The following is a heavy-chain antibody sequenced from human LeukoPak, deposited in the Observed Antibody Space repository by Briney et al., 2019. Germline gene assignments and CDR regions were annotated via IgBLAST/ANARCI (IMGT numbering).Heavy chain of an antibody. CDR3: AKDLMRDRWFGES. V-gene: IGHV3-21*01. D-gene: IGHD3-10*01. CDR2: ISSSSSYI. Sequence: GGSLRLSCAASGFTFSSYSMNWVRQAPGKGLEWVSSISSSSSYIYYADSVKGRFTISRDNAKNSLYLQMNSLRAEDTAVYCCAKDLMRDRWFGESWGQGTLVTVSS. J-gene: IGHJ5*02. CDR1: GFTFSSYS.